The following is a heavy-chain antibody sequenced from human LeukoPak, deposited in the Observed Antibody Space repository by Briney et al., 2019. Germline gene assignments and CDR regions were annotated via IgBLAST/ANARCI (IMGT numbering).Heavy chain of an antibody. V-gene: IGHV4-61*02. Sequence: SQTLSLTCTVSGGSISSGSYYWGWIRQPAGRGLEWIARIYTSGSTNYNPTLKSRVTISVDTSKNQFSLKLSSVTAADTAVYYCARGSVTGDYWGQGTLVTVSS. J-gene: IGHJ4*02. CDR3: ARGSVTGDY. CDR2: IYTSGST. CDR1: GGSISSGSYY. D-gene: IGHD3-3*01.